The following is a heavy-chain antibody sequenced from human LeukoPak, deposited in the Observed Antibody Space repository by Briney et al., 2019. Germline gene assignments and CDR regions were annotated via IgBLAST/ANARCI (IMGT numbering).Heavy chain of an antibody. D-gene: IGHD4-23*01. CDR1: GFTFSSYS. J-gene: IGHJ4*02. CDR3: AREQLEGYGGDDY. Sequence: KPGGSLRLSCAASGFTFSSYSMNWVRQAPGKGLEWVSSISSSSSYIYYADSVKGRFTISRDNAKNSLYLQMNSLRAEDTAVYYCAREQLEGYGGDDYWGQGTLVTVSS. CDR2: ISSSSSYI. V-gene: IGHV3-21*01.